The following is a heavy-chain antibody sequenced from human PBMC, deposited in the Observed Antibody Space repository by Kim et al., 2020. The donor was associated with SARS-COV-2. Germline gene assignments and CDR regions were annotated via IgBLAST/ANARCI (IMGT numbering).Heavy chain of an antibody. CDR2: ISAYNGNT. CDR3: ARDRSYYDILTGYYPIDY. V-gene: IGHV1-18*01. CDR1: GYTFTSYG. Sequence: ASVKVSCKASGYTFTSYGISWVRQAPGQGLEWMGWISAYNGNTNYAQKLQGRVTMTTDTSTSTAYMELRSLRSDDTAVYYCARDRSYYDILTGYYPIDYWGQGTLVTVSS. J-gene: IGHJ4*02. D-gene: IGHD3-9*01.